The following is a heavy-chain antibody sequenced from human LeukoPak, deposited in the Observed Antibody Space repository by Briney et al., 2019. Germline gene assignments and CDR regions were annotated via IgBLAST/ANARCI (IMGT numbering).Heavy chain of an antibody. D-gene: IGHD6-25*01. J-gene: IGHJ4*02. Sequence: PSETLSLTCTVSGGSISSSSYYWGWIRQPPGKGLEWIGSIYYSGSTYYNPSLKSRVTISVDTSKNQFSLKLSSVTAADTAVYYCARGGQRRRAHFDYWGQGTLVTVSS. CDR2: IYYSGST. CDR1: GGSISSSSYY. V-gene: IGHV4-39*07. CDR3: ARGGQRRRAHFDY.